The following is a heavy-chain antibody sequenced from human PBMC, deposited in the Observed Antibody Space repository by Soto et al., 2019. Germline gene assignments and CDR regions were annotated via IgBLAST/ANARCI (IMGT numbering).Heavy chain of an antibody. J-gene: IGHJ4*03. CDR2: VYHSGST. Sequence: TLSLTCSVSGDSIRGGGHYWNWIRQFPGKGLEWIGYVYHSGSTHYNPSLRGRLTISIDTSKNQFSLRLISVTAADTALYYCARDTGLAPTVWGYWGHGTQVTVSS. D-gene: IGHD7-27*01. V-gene: IGHV4-31*03. CDR1: GDSIRGGGHY. CDR3: ARDTGLAPTVWGY.